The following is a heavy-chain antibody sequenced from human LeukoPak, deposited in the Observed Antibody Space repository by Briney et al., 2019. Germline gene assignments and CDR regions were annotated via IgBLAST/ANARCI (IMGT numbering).Heavy chain of an antibody. D-gene: IGHD5-24*01. CDR1: GFTFSSYA. CDR2: ISGSGGST. CDR3: ARDSEGDGYNFDT. Sequence: GGSLRLSCAASGFTFSSYAMSWVRQAPGKGLEWVSAISGSGGSTYYADSVKGRFTISRDNSKNTLYLQMNSLRADDTAVYYCARDSEGDGYNFDTWGRGTLVTVSS. J-gene: IGHJ5*02. V-gene: IGHV3-23*01.